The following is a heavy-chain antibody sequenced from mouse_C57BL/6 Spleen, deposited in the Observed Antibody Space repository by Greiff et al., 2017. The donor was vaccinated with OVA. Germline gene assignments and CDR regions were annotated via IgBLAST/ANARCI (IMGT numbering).Heavy chain of an antibody. Sequence: VQRVESGAELVKPGASVKLSCKASGYTFTEYTIHWVKQRSGQGLEWIGRFYPGSGSIKDNEKFKDKATLTADKSSSTVYIKLRRLTSEDSAVYICARHGRYNGSTYWYFDVWGTGATVTVSS. D-gene: IGHD1-1*01. CDR3: ARHGRYNGSTYWYFDV. CDR1: GYTFTEYT. CDR2: FYPGSGSI. J-gene: IGHJ1*03. V-gene: IGHV1-62-2*01.